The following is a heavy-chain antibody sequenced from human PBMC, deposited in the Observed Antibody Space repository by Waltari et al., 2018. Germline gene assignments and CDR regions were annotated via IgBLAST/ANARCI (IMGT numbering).Heavy chain of an antibody. CDR1: GFTVSSNY. J-gene: IGHJ3*02. Sequence: EVQLVESGGGLIQPGGSLRLSCAASGFTVSSNYMSWVRQAPGKGLEWVSVIYSGGSTYYADSVKGRFTISRDSSKNTLYLQMNSLRAEDTAVYYCARDSRSQLWTLDAFDIWGQGTMVTVSS. CDR2: IYSGGST. D-gene: IGHD5-18*01. V-gene: IGHV3-53*01. CDR3: ARDSRSQLWTLDAFDI.